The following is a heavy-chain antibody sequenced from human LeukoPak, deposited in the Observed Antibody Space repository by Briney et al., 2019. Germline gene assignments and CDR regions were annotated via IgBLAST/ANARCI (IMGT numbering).Heavy chain of an antibody. CDR3: TTHVIQRPEFDY. V-gene: IGHV3-53*01. J-gene: IGHJ4*02. D-gene: IGHD1-1*01. CDR2: IYSGGST. Sequence: GGSLRLSCAASGFTVGSNYMSWVRQAPGKGLEWVSVIYSGGSTYYADSVKGRFTISRDNSKNTLYLQMNSLRAEDTAVYYCTTHVIQRPEFDYWGQGTLVTVSS. CDR1: GFTVGSNY.